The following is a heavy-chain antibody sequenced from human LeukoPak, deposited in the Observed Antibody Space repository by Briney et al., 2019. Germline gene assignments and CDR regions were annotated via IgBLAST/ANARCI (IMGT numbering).Heavy chain of an antibody. D-gene: IGHD2-8*01. J-gene: IGHJ6*02. CDR1: GFTITSYD. CDR3: ARGRPYCTNGVCHPAIQYYYGMDV. CDR2: IIPMFGTT. V-gene: IGHV1-69*13. Sequence: SVKVSCKASGFTITSYDINWVRQAPGQGLEWMGGIIPMFGTTNYAQKFQGRVTSIADESTSTAYMELSSLRSDDTAVYYCARGRPYCTNGVCHPAIQYYYGMDVWGQGTTVTVSS.